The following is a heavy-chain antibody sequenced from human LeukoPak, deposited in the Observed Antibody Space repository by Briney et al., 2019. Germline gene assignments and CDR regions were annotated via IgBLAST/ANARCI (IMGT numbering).Heavy chain of an antibody. J-gene: IGHJ4*02. Sequence: PGGSLGLSCAASGLAFSAYEMHWVRQAPRKGLVWVSRISTDGYTTDYADFVQGRFTASRDNTKNTWSLEMNSLRAEDTAVYYCVVGGSPGYWGQGTLVTVSS. CDR3: VVGGSPGY. D-gene: IGHD2-15*01. V-gene: IGHV3-74*01. CDR1: GLAFSAYE. CDR2: ISTDGYTT.